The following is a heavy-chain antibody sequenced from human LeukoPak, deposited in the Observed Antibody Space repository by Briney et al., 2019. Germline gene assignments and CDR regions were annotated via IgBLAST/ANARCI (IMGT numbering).Heavy chain of an antibody. V-gene: IGHV3-15*01. CDR3: TRVMVEDRGF. CDR2: IKSNNDGGTT. Sequence: GGSLRLSCTASGFILNKAWMNWVRQAPGKGPEWVGRIKSNNDGGTTDYASPVEGRFIISRDDSKNTIYLQMNRLIIDDTAIYYCTRVMVEDRGFWGQGTLVTVSS. CDR1: GFILNKAW. D-gene: IGHD2-21*01. J-gene: IGHJ4*02.